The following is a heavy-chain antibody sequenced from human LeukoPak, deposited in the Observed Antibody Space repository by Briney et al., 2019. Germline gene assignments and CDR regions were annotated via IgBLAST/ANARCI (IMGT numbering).Heavy chain of an antibody. D-gene: IGHD1-7*01. CDR3: ARGGGTTDY. J-gene: IGHJ4*02. CDR2: TNPNSGGT. Sequence: DSVNVTCTVSGGTFTGYYMHWVRQPPGPGLEWMGRTNPNSGGTNYASKFQGRLTMTRDTSISTAYMELSRLRSDDRAVYYCARGGGTTDYWGQGTLVTVSS. V-gene: IGHV1-2*06. CDR1: GGTFTGYY.